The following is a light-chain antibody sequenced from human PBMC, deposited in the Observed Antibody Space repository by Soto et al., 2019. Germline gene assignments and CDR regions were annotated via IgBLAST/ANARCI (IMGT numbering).Light chain of an antibody. V-gene: IGKV1-5*01. J-gene: IGKJ2*01. CDR3: QQYHSPPYT. Sequence: GDRVTVTCRASPSIYSWMAWYQQKPGKAPKLLIFDASSLQSGVPSRFSGSGSGTEFTLTINSLQPDDFATYYCQQYHSPPYTFGQGTKVEIK. CDR1: PSIYSW. CDR2: DAS.